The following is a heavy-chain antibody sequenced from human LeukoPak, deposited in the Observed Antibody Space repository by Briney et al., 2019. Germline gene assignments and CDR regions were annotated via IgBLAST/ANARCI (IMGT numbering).Heavy chain of an antibody. J-gene: IGHJ4*02. CDR3: ANLAARSVGDY. D-gene: IGHD6-6*01. CDR1: GFTFSIYS. Sequence: GGSLRLSCAASGFTFSIYSMNWVRQAPGKGLECVSSISSSSSYIYYADSVKGRFTISRDNAKNSLYLQMNSLRAEDTAVYYCANLAARSVGDYWGQGTLVTVSS. V-gene: IGHV3-21*01. CDR2: ISSSSSYI.